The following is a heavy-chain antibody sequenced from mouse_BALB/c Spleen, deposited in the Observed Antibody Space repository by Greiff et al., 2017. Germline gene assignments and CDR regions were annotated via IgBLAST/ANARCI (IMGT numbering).Heavy chain of an antibody. CDR3: ARQGSSWRAMDY. CDR1: GYTFTDYN. D-gene: IGHD1-2*01. V-gene: IGHV1-18*01. J-gene: IGHJ4*01. CDR2: INPNNGGT. Sequence: EVKLMESGPELVKPGASVKIPCKASGYTFTDYNMDWVKQSHGKSLEWIGDINPNNGGTIYNQKFKGKATLTVDKSSSTAYMQLSSLASEDSAVYYCARQGSSWRAMDYWGQGTSVTVSS.